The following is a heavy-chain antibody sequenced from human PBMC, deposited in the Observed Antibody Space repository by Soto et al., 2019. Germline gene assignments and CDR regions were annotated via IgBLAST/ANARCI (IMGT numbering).Heavy chain of an antibody. CDR3: AKDDDYYYDSSGYPDY. Sequence: EVQLLESGGGLVQPGGSLRLSCAASGFTFSNYAMNWVRQDPGKGLEWVSAISGSGRNTHYADSVKGRFTISRDNSKSTLYLQTTSLRAEDTAVYFCAKDDDYYYDSSGYPDYWGQGTLVTVSS. CDR1: GFTFSNYA. CDR2: ISGSGRNT. V-gene: IGHV3-23*01. D-gene: IGHD3-22*01. J-gene: IGHJ4*02.